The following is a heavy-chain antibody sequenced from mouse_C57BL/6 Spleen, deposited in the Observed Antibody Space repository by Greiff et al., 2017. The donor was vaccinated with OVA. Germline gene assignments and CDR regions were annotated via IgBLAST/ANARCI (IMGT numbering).Heavy chain of an antibody. CDR1: GFTFSDAW. J-gene: IGHJ2*01. D-gene: IGHD1-1*01. V-gene: IGHV6-6*01. CDR3: TSIDYYGSRGDYFDY. CDR2: IRNKANNHAT. Sequence: EVKLMESGGGLVQPGGSMKLSCAASGFTFSDAWMDWVRQSPEKGLEWVAEIRNKANNHATYYAESVKGRFTISRDDSKSSVYLQMNSLRAEDTGIYYCTSIDYYGSRGDYFDYWGQGTTLTVSS.